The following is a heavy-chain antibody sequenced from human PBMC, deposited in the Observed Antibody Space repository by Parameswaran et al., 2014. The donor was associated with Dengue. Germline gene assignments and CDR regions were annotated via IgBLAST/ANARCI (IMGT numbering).Heavy chain of an antibody. CDR2: IGGTPTTYA. D-gene: IGHD1-26*01. J-gene: IGHJ2*01. CDR1: GFTFNDCY. Sequence: AGGSLRLSCAASGFTFNDCYMGWIRQAPGKGLEWISYIGGTPTTYADYPDSVRGRFTISRDIAKNFLYLQMNSLRVEDTAVYYCARDPGWGYFDLWGRGTLVTVSS. V-gene: IGHV3-11*05. CDR3: ARDPGWGYFDL.